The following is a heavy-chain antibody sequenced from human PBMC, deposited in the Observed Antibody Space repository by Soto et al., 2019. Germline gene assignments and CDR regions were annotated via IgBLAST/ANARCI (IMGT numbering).Heavy chain of an antibody. CDR1: GGSISSDY. J-gene: IGHJ4*02. CDR3: ARLASYSGSRFAS. V-gene: IGHV4-59*01. Sequence: SETLSLTCTVSGGSISSDYWNWIRQPPGKGLEWIGYIYGSGSTNYNPSLKSRVTISVDTSKNQFSLKLTSVTAADTAVYYCARLASYSGSRFASGARGTLVTVSS. CDR2: IYGSGST. D-gene: IGHD3-10*01.